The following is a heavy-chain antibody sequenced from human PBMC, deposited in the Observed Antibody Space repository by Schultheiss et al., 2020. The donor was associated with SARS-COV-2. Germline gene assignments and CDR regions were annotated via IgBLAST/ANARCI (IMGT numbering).Heavy chain of an antibody. D-gene: IGHD4-23*01. CDR3: AKSDRYDYGGKGDY. CDR2: ITGSGINT. Sequence: GGSLRLSCSASGFIFNNYAMSWVRQAPGKGLEWVSSITGSGINTYYTDSLKGRFTISRDNSKNTLYLQMNSLRAEDTAVYYCAKSDRYDYGGKGDYWGQGTLVTVSS. J-gene: IGHJ4*02. V-gene: IGHV3-23*01. CDR1: GFIFNNYA.